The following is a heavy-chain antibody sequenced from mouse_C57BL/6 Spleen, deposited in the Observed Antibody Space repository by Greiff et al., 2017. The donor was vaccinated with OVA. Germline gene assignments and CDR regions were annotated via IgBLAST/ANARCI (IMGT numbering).Heavy chain of an antibody. CDR1: GFTFSDYG. Sequence: EVKVVESGGGLVKPGGSLKLSCAASGFTFSDYGMHWVRQAPERGLEWVAYISSGSSTIYYADTVKGRFTISRDNAKNTLFLQMTSLRSEDTAMYYCARQLRPVYAMDYWGQGTSVTVSS. D-gene: IGHD3-2*02. J-gene: IGHJ4*01. CDR3: ARQLRPVYAMDY. CDR2: ISSGSSTI. V-gene: IGHV5-17*01.